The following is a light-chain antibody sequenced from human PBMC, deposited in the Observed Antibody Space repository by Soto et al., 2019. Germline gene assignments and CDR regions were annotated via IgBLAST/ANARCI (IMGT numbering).Light chain of an antibody. CDR1: QSVSSSY. CDR2: GAS. Sequence: EIVLTQSPGTLSLSPGERATLSCRASQSVSSSYLAWYQQKPGQAPRLLIYGASSRATGIPDRFSGSGSGTDFTLTISGLEPEDFAVYYCQQYGSSPYTFGQWTKLEIK. V-gene: IGKV3-20*01. CDR3: QQYGSSPYT. J-gene: IGKJ2*01.